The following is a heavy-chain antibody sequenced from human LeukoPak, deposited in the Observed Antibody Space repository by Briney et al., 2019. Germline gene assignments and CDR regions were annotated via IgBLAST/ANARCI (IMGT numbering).Heavy chain of an antibody. D-gene: IGHD3-3*01. V-gene: IGHV4-59*02. CDR3: ARLSTYYDFWSPLDY. Sequence: PSETLSLTCTVSGASVSSHYWSWIRQPPGKGLEWIGYVSYSGGTNYNPSLKSRVTIPLDTSKDQFSLRLNSVTAADTAVYYCARLSTYYDFWSPLDYWGQGTLVTVSS. J-gene: IGHJ4*02. CDR2: VSYSGGT. CDR1: GASVSSHY.